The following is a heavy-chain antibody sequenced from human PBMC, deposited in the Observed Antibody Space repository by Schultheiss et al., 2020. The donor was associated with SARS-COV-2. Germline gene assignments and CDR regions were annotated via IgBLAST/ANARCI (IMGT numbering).Heavy chain of an antibody. CDR2: IYYSGST. CDR1: GGSISSYD. Sequence: SETLSLTCTVSGGSISSYDWSWIRQPPGKGLEWIRTIYYSGSTSYYPSLKIGVTISLDTSKNHFSLILTYVTDADTAEYYCVRRIVGRPVDNWGRGTLVTVSS. V-gene: IGHV4-39*01. D-gene: IGHD1-14*01. J-gene: IGHJ4*02. CDR3: VRRIVGRPVDN.